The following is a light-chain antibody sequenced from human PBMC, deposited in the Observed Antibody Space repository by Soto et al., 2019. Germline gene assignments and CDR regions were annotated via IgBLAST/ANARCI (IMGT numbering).Light chain of an antibody. V-gene: IGLV1-40*01. J-gene: IGLJ2*01. CDR3: QSYDSSLSGYVV. Sequence: QSVLTQPPSVSGAPGQRVTISCTGSSSNIGAGYDVHWYQQLPGTAPKRLIYGNSNRPSGVPDRFSGSKSGTSASLAITGLQAEDEADYYCQSYDSSLSGYVVFGVGTKVTVL. CDR2: GNS. CDR1: SSNIGAGYD.